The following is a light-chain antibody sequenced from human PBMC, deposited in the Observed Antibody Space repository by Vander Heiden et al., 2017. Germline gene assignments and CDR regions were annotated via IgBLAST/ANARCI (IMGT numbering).Light chain of an antibody. J-gene: IGKJ4*01. CDR1: QSVSSS. Sequence: EIVLTQSPATLSLSPGERATLSCRASQSVSSSLAWYQQKPGQAPRLLIYGASNRAPVIPARFSGSGSGTDFTLTISSLEPEDFAVYYCQQRNNWPRLTFGGGSKVEIK. CDR2: GAS. V-gene: IGKV3-11*01. CDR3: QQRNNWPRLT.